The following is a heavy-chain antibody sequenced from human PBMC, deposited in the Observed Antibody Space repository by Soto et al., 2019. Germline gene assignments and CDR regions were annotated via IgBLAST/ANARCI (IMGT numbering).Heavy chain of an antibody. CDR3: AINYYYYGSGSSPYYYYYYMDV. CDR2: INPSGGST. J-gene: IGHJ6*03. Sequence: QVQLVQSGAEVKKPGASVKVSCKASGYTFTSYYMHWVRQAPGQGLEWMGIINPSGGSTSYAQKFQGRVNMTRDTSTSTVYMELSSLRSEDTAVYYCAINYYYYGSGSSPYYYYYYMDVWGKGTTVTVSS. V-gene: IGHV1-46*03. CDR1: GYTFTSYY. D-gene: IGHD3-10*01.